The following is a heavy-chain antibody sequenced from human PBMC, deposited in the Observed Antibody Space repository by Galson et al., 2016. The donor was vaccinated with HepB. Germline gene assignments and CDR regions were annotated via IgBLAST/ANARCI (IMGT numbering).Heavy chain of an antibody. J-gene: IGHJ4*02. CDR1: GLIFSSCG. D-gene: IGHD2-21*01. V-gene: IGHV3-23*01. Sequence: SLRLSCAASGLIFSSCGMSWVRQAPGKGLEWVSTISDSGSNTNYADSVGGRFTISRDNSKNTLSLQMKSLRAEDPAVYYCAKDVGGEAFFEYWGQGALVTVSA. CDR2: ISDSGSNT. CDR3: AKDVGGEAFFEY.